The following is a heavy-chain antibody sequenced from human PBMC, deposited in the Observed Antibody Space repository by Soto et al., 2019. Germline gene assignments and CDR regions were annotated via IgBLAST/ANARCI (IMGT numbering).Heavy chain of an antibody. J-gene: IGHJ4*02. CDR2: IKEDGSEK. D-gene: IGHD2-15*01. CDR1: GFTFSNYW. CDR3: SRDVVVGAKALNY. V-gene: IGHV3-7*01. Sequence: GGSLRLSCAASGFTFSNYWMTWVRQAPGKGLEWVANIKEDGSEKHYVDPVKGRFTISRDNAKNSLYLQMNSLRVEDTAVYFCSRDVVVGAKALNYWGQGALVTVS.